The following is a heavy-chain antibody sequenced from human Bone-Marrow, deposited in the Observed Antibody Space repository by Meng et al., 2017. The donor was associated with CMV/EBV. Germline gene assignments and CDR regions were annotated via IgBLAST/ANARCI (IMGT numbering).Heavy chain of an antibody. D-gene: IGHD1-26*01. CDR2: IYYSGST. J-gene: IGHJ6*02. Sequence: SETLSLTCTVSGGSISSSSYYWSWIRQPPGKGLEWIGYIYYSGSTNYNPSLKSRVPISVDTSKNLFSRKLSSVTAADTAVYYCARGPSPPPRKSYIVGATHSTVNGMDVWGQGTTVTVSS. CDR1: GGSISSSSYY. CDR3: ARGPSPPPRKSYIVGATHSTVNGMDV. V-gene: IGHV4-61*01.